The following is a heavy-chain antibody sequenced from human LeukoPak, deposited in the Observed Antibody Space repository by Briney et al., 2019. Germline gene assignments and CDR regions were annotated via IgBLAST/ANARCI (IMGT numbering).Heavy chain of an antibody. J-gene: IGHJ6*04. CDR3: AKDGGYSSSWYAGMDV. Sequence: QPGGSLRLSCAASGFTFSSYWMTWVRQAPGKGLEWVAVISYDGSNKYYADSVKGRFTISRDNSKNTLYLQMNSLRAEDTAVYYCAKDGGYSSSWYAGMDVWGKGTTVTVSS. D-gene: IGHD6-13*01. CDR1: GFTFSSYW. V-gene: IGHV3-30*18. CDR2: ISYDGSNK.